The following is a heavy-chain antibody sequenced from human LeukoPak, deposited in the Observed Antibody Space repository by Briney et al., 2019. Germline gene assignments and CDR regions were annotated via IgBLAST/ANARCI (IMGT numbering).Heavy chain of an antibody. CDR2: ISGDGGYT. CDR3: AKDIGFGELFSYYFDY. Sequence: GGSLRLSCAASGFTFDDYAMHWVRQAPGKGLEWVSLISGDGGYTYYADSVKGRFTIPRDNSKNSLYLHMNSLRTEDTALYYCAKDIGFGELFSYYFDYWGQGTLVTVSS. V-gene: IGHV3-43*02. D-gene: IGHD3-10*01. CDR1: GFTFDDYA. J-gene: IGHJ4*02.